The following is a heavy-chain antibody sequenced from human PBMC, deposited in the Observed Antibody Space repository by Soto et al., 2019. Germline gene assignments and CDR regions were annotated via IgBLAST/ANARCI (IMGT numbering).Heavy chain of an antibody. CDR1: GYTFTSYG. Sequence: ASVKVSCKASGYTFTSYGISWVRQAPGQGLEWMGWISAYNGNTNYAQKLQGRVTMTTDTSTSTAYMELRSLRSDDTAVYYRAGYDILTGDLVYWGQGTLVTVSS. D-gene: IGHD3-9*01. J-gene: IGHJ4*02. V-gene: IGHV1-18*01. CDR2: ISAYNGNT. CDR3: AGYDILTGDLVY.